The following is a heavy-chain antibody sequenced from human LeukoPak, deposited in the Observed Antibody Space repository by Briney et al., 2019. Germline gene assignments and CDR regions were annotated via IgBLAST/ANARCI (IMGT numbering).Heavy chain of an antibody. CDR1: GYTFTSYG. V-gene: IGHV1-18*01. CDR2: ISAYNGNT. D-gene: IGHD4-17*01. Sequence: ASVKVSCKASGYTFTSYGISWVRQAPGQGLEWMGWISAYNGNTNYAQKLQGRVTMTTDPSTSTAYMELRSLSSDDTAVYYCARGITTVTTSDYWGQGTLVTVSS. CDR3: ARGITTVTTSDY. J-gene: IGHJ4*02.